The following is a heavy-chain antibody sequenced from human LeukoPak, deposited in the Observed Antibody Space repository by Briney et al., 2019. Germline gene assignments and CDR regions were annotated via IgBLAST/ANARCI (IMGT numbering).Heavy chain of an antibody. D-gene: IGHD3-22*01. J-gene: IGHJ4*02. CDR3: ARGTDYYDSSGYYPFDY. CDR1: GGSFSGYY. CDR2: INHSGST. Sequence: SETLSLTCAVYGGSFSGYYWGWIRQPPGKGLEWIGEINHSGSTNYNPSLKSRVTISVDTSKNQFSLKLSSVTAADTAVYYCARGTDYYDSSGYYPFDYWGQGTLVTVSS. V-gene: IGHV4-34*01.